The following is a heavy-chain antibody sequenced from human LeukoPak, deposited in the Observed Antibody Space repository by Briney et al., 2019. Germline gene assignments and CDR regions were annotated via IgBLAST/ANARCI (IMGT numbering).Heavy chain of an antibody. V-gene: IGHV3-30*02. D-gene: IGHD6-13*01. CDR2: IRYDGSNK. CDR1: GYTFSSYG. CDR3: AKDLEGAAASFDY. Sequence: GGSLRLSCAASGYTFSSYGMHWVRQAPGKGLEWVAFIRYDGSNKYYADSVKGRFTISRDNSKNTLYLQMNGLRAEDTAVYYCAKDLEGAAASFDYWGQGTLVTVSS. J-gene: IGHJ4*02.